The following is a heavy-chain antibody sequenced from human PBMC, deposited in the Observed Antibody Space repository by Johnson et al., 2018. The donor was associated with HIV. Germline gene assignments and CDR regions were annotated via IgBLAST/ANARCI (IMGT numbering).Heavy chain of an antibody. Sequence: MLLVESGGGLVQPGGSLKLSCAASGFTFSDYYMSWIRQAPGKGLEWVSVIYSGGNTFYADSVQGRFTISRDNSKNTLDLHMNSLRVEDTAVYYCARGRGALDIWGQGTKVTVSS. CDR3: ARGRGALDI. J-gene: IGHJ3*02. CDR1: GFTFSDYY. D-gene: IGHD3-16*01. CDR2: IYSGGNT. V-gene: IGHV3-66*01.